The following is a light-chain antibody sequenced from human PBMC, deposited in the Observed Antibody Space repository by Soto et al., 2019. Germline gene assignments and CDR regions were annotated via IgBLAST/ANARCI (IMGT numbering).Light chain of an antibody. Sequence: DIQMTQSPSSLSASVGDRVTITCRASQGIRNALGWYQQKPGKAPKRLIYAASSLQSGVPSRFSGRGSGTEFTLTISSLQPEDFATDYCLQHNSYPWTFGQGTKVEIK. CDR2: AAS. J-gene: IGKJ1*01. V-gene: IGKV1-17*01. CDR1: QGIRNA. CDR3: LQHNSYPWT.